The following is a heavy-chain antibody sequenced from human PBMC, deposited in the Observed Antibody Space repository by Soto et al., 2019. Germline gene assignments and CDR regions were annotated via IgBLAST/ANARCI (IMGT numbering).Heavy chain of an antibody. CDR2: ISGSGGER. D-gene: IGHD6-19*01. V-gene: IGHV3-23*01. CDR1: GFTFRTYG. CDR3: AKDTLNDSGSFDY. J-gene: IGHJ4*02. Sequence: XGCLELCCAASGFTFRTYGMTWVRQAPGKGLEWVSGISGSGGERYYGDSGEGRFSISRDNSENTLFLQMHSLRAEDTAIYYCAKDTLNDSGSFDYWGQGTLVTVSS.